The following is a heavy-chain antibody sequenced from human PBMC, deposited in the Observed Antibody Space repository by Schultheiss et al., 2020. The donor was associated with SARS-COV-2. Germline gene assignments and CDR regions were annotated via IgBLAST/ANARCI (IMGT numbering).Heavy chain of an antibody. V-gene: IGHV3-74*01. CDR3: AKEASGSYRIVGY. CDR2: INSDGSST. J-gene: IGHJ4*02. Sequence: ESLKISCAASGFTFSSYWMHWVRQAPGKGLVWVSRINSDGSSTSYADSVKGRFTISRDNSKNTLYLQMNSLRAEDTAVYYCAKEASGSYRIVGYWGQGTLVTVSS. D-gene: IGHD1-26*01. CDR1: GFTFSSYW.